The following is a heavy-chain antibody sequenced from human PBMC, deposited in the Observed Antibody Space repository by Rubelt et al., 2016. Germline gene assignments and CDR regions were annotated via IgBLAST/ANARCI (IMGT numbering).Heavy chain of an antibody. CDR2: IKYDGSAT. Sequence: GFTLNNYWMHWVRQAPGKWLLCLSEIKYDGSATNYADSVKGRFTISRDSAMSTLYLQMNSLGVEDTVVYYCASGRGPDYYYYGMDVWGQGTTVTVSS. D-gene: IGHD1-1*01. V-gene: IGHV3-74*01. CDR1: GFTLNNYW. J-gene: IGHJ6*02. CDR3: ASGRGPDYYYYGMDV.